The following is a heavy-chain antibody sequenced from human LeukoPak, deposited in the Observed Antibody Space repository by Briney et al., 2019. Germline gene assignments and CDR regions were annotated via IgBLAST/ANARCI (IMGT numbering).Heavy chain of an antibody. V-gene: IGHV3-43*02. CDR2: ISGDGDKT. J-gene: IGHJ3*02. CDR3: AKDVSESGDAFDI. Sequence: GWSLRLSCAASGFTFDDYAMHWVRQAPGKGLDWVSLISGDGDKTYYADSVKGRFTISRDNSKNSLYLQMNSLRTEDTALYYCAKDVSESGDAFDIWGRGTMVTVPS. D-gene: IGHD3-3*01. CDR1: GFTFDDYA.